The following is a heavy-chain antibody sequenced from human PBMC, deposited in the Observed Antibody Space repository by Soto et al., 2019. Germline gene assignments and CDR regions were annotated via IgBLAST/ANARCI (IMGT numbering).Heavy chain of an antibody. CDR3: ARASGWYYFDY. V-gene: IGHV3-21*01. Sequence: GGSLRLSCAVSGFPLEKYGMNWVRQAPGKGLEWVSSISFSGDYIYYADSVKGRFTISRDNARNSLYLQMDSLRTEDTAVYFCARASGWYYFDYWGQGALVTVSS. CDR1: GFPLEKYG. D-gene: IGHD6-19*01. J-gene: IGHJ4*02. CDR2: ISFSGDYI.